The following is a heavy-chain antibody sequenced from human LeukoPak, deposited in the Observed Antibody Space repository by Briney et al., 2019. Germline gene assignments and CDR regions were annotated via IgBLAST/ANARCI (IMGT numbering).Heavy chain of an antibody. V-gene: IGHV3-53*05. CDR2: IYSGGST. D-gene: IGHD4-17*01. CDR3: ARDPRGYGDHADY. J-gene: IGHJ4*02. Sequence: TGGSLRLSCAASGFTVSSNYMNWVRQAPGKGLEWVSVIYSGGSTYYADSVKGRFTISRDNSKNTLYLQMNGLRAEDTAVYFCARDPRGYGDHADYWGQGTLVTVSS. CDR1: GFTVSSNY.